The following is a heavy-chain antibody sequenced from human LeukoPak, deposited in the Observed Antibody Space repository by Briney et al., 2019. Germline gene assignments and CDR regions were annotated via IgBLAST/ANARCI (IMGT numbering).Heavy chain of an antibody. Sequence: ASVKVSCKASGYTFTSYGISWVRQAPGQGLEWMGWISANNGNTNYARNLQGRVTMTTATSTSTAYMELRSLRPDGTAVYYCARVRCTGGVCYTPEIDCWGQGTLVTVSS. D-gene: IGHD2-8*02. CDR1: GYTFTSYG. V-gene: IGHV1-18*01. CDR2: ISANNGNT. CDR3: ARVRCTGGVCYTPEIDC. J-gene: IGHJ4*02.